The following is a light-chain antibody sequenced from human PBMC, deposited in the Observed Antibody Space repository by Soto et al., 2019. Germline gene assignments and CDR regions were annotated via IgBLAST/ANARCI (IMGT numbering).Light chain of an antibody. Sequence: QSVLTQPPSASGSPGQSVTISCTGTSSDVGGYNFVSWYRQDPGKAPKLMIYEVNKRPSGVPDRFSGSKSGNTASLTVSGLQAEDEAGYYCSSYAGSNNLVFGGGTQLTVL. CDR3: SSYAGSNNLV. J-gene: IGLJ2*01. CDR1: SSDVGGYNF. V-gene: IGLV2-8*01. CDR2: EVN.